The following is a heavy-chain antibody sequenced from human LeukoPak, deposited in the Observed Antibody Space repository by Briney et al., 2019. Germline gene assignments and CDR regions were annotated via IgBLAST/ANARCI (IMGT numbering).Heavy chain of an antibody. Sequence: SETLSLTCTVSGYSISSGYYWGWIRQPPGKGLEWIGSIYHSGSTYYNPSLKSRVTISVDTSKNQFSLKLSSVTAADTAVYYCARGEYWFDPWGQGTLVTVSS. CDR2: IYHSGST. CDR1: GYSISSGYY. J-gene: IGHJ5*02. CDR3: ARGEYWFDP. V-gene: IGHV4-38-2*02.